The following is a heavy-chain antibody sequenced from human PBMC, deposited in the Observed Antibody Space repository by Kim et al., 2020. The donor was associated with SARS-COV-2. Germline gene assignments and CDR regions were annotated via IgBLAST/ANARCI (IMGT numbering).Heavy chain of an antibody. J-gene: IGHJ6*02. CDR2: ILYSGTA. CDR1: GDTLYPYY. V-gene: IGHV4-59*01. D-gene: IGHD6-19*01. CDR3: ARDDRSGWPDYYHGIDV. Sequence: SETLSLTCSVSGDTLYPYYWSWIRHSPSTGLEWIGSILYSGTATYNPSFQGRVVMSLDTSKRQISLQLTAVSAADSATYYCARDDRSGWPDYYHGIDVWGPGTTVTVSS.